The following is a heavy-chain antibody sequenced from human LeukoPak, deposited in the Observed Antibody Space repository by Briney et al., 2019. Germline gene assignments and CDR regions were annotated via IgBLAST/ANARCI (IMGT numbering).Heavy chain of an antibody. CDR2: ISWNSGSI. D-gene: IGHD1-26*01. CDR1: GFTFDDYA. Sequence: PGGSLRLSCAASGFTFDDYAMHWVRQAPGKGLEWVSGISWNSGSIGYADSVKGRFTISRDSAKNSLYLQMNSLRAEDTALYYCAKDAGYSWGYFQHWGQGTLVTVSS. CDR3: AKDAGYSWGYFQH. J-gene: IGHJ1*01. V-gene: IGHV3-9*01.